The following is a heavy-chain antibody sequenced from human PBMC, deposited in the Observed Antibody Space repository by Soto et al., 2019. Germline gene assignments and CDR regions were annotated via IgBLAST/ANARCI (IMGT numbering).Heavy chain of an antibody. V-gene: IGHV3-23*01. CDR1: GFAFSNYA. CDR2: ITGSGGTT. J-gene: IGHJ4*02. D-gene: IGHD6-13*01. Sequence: EVQLLESGGGLVQPGGSLRLSCAASGFAFSNYAMSWVLQAPWKGLQWVSAITGSGGTTYYTDSVEGRFTISRDNSKNTLYLQMNSLRPEDTAVYYCIVEGYSSSWYYNWGQGTLVTVSS. CDR3: IVEGYSSSWYYN.